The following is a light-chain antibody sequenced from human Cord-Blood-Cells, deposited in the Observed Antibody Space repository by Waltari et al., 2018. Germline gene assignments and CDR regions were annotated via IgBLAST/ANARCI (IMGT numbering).Light chain of an antibody. V-gene: IGKV3-20*01. CDR2: GAS. CDR1: LSVSSSY. J-gene: IGKJ4*01. Sequence: EIVLTQSPGTLSLSPGERATLSCRASLSVSSSYLAWYQQKPGQAPRLLIYGASSRATDIPDRFSGSGSGTDFTLTISRLEPEDFAVYYCQQYGSSPRLTFGGGTKVEIK. CDR3: QQYGSSPRLT.